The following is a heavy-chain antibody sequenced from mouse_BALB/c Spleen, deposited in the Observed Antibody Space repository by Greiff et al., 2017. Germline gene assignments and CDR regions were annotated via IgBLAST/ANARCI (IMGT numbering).Heavy chain of an antibody. CDR2: ISSGGSYT. CDR1: GFTFSSYA. V-gene: IGHV5-9-3*01. J-gene: IGHJ2*01. CDR3: ARQGDY. Sequence: EVKLQESGGGLVKPGGSLKLSCAASGFTFSSYAMSWVRQTPEKRLEWVATISSGGSYTYYPDSVKGRFTISRDNAKNTLYLQMSSLRSEDTAMYYCARQGDYWGQGTTLTVSS.